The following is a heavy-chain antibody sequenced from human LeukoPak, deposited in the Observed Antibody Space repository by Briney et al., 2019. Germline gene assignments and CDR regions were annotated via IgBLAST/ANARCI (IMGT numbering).Heavy chain of an antibody. J-gene: IGHJ4*02. V-gene: IGHV4-59*01. D-gene: IGHD5-18*01. Sequence: PSETLSLTCTVSGGSINRYYWSWIRQPPGKGLEWIGYIYSSGSTNYNPSLKSRVTISVDTSKNQFSLKLSSVTAADTAVYYCARYSYGGYYFDYWGQGTLVTVSS. CDR1: GGSINRYY. CDR3: ARYSYGGYYFDY. CDR2: IYSSGST.